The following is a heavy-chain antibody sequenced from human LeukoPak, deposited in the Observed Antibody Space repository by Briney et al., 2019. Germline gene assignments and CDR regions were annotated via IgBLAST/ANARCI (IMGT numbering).Heavy chain of an antibody. V-gene: IGHV1-3*01. CDR2: INAGNGNT. CDR1: GYTFTSYA. Sequence: GASAKVSCKASGYTFTSYAMHWVRQAPGQRLEWMGWINAGNGNTKYSQKFQGRVTITRDTSASTAYMELSSLRSEDTAVYYCARVQLVLGAFDIWGQGTMVTVSS. D-gene: IGHD6-13*01. CDR3: ARVQLVLGAFDI. J-gene: IGHJ3*02.